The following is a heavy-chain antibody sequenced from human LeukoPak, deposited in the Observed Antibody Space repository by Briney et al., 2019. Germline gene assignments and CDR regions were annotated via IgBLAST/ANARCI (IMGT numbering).Heavy chain of an antibody. V-gene: IGHV1-18*01. D-gene: IGHD3-22*01. CDR3: AIDGGDYYDSSGWPANFDY. CDR1: GYTFTSYG. Sequence: ASVKVSCKASGYTFTSYGISWVRQAPGQGLEWMGWISAYNGNTNYAQRLQGRVTMTTGTSTSTAYMELRSLRSDDTAVYYCAIDGGDYYDSSGWPANFDYWGQGTLVTVSS. CDR2: ISAYNGNT. J-gene: IGHJ4*02.